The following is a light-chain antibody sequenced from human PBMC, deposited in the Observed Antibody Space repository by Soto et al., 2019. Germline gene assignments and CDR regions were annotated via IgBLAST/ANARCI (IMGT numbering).Light chain of an antibody. CDR3: QSDDSSLSGPPYV. V-gene: IGLV1-40*01. Sequence: QSVLTQPPSVSGAPGQRVTISCTGSSSNIGAGSDVHWYQQLPGTAPKLLIYGNSNRPSGVPDRFSCSKSGTSASLAITGLQAEDEADYYCQSDDSSLSGPPYVFGTGTKVTVL. J-gene: IGLJ1*01. CDR1: SSNIGAGSD. CDR2: GNS.